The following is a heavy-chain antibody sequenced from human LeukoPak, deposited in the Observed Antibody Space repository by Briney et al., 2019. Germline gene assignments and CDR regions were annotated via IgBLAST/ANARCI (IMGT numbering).Heavy chain of an antibody. Sequence: GGSLRLSCAASGFTFSSHSMNWVRQAPGKGLEWVSSISSSSSYIYYADSVKGRFTISRDNAKNSLYLQMNSLRAEDTAVYYCARVGVVVVAATNYYYMDVWGKGTTVTVSS. CDR2: ISSSSSYI. CDR3: ARVGVVVVAATNYYYMDV. V-gene: IGHV3-21*01. D-gene: IGHD2-15*01. CDR1: GFTFSSHS. J-gene: IGHJ6*03.